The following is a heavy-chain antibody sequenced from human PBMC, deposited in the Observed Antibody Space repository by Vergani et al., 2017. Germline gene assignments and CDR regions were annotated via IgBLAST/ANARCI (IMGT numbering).Heavy chain of an antibody. CDR1: GYIFNSYY. CDR3: ARKPPLTGLFDC. Sequence: QVQLVQSGAAVKKPGASVKLSCKSSGYIFNSYYIHWVRQAPGQGLEWMGLLDPRGGPPTYAEKFEGRVTLTSDTSTSTVYMEVTSLRSDDTAVCYCARKPPLTGLFDCWGQGTLVTVSS. CDR2: LDPRGGPP. J-gene: IGHJ4*02. V-gene: IGHV1-46*02. D-gene: IGHD3-9*01.